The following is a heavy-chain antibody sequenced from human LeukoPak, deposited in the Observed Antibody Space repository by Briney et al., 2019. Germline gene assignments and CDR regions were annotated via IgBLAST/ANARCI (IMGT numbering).Heavy chain of an antibody. J-gene: IGHJ4*02. Sequence: GGSLRLSCAASGFTFDDYGMSWVRQAPGKGLEWVSGINWNGGSTGYAGSVKGRFTISRDNAKNSLFLQMNSLRVEDTALYYCARGGSGSYGDYFAYWGQGILVTVSS. CDR3: ARGGSGSYGDYFAY. CDR1: GFTFDDYG. V-gene: IGHV3-20*04. CDR2: INWNGGST. D-gene: IGHD3-10*01.